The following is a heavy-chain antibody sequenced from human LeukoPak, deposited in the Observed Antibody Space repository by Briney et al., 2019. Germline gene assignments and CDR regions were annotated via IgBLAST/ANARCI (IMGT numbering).Heavy chain of an antibody. CDR2: IYSDGVT. CDR1: GFIVNSYA. J-gene: IGHJ5*02. CDR3: ARDRAEGKTWVEFDP. V-gene: IGHV3-66*02. Sequence: PGGSLRLSCAASGFIVNSYAMSWVRQAPGEGLAWVSLIYSDGVTQYADSVKGRFTISRDNSKNTLYLQMNSLRDEDTAVYFCARDRAEGKTWVEFDPWGQGTLVTVSP.